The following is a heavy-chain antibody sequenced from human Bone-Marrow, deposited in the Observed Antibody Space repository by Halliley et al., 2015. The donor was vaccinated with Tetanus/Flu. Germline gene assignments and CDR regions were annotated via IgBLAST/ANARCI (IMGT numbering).Heavy chain of an antibody. CDR2: ISVRNGDT. CDR1: GYTFTSCG. J-gene: IGHJ4*02. CDR3: ARGQGYH. V-gene: IGHV1-18*01. D-gene: IGHD2-2*01. Sequence: QLVQSGAEVKKPGTSVKVSCKASGYTFTSCGISWVRQVPGQGLQFMGWISVRNGDTEYAQKFQGRLTVTADTSTSTAYMELRSLRSDDTAVYYCARGQGYHWGQGTLVTVSS.